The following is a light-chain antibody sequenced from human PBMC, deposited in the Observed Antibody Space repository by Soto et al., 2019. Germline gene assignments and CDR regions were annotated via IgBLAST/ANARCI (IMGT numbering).Light chain of an antibody. J-gene: IGLJ2*01. Sequence: QSALTQPASVSGSPGQSITISCTGTSSDVGDYDYVSWYQQYAGKAPKMMIYEVSNRPSGVSNRFSGSKSGNTASLTISGLQAEDEADYYCSSYRISNTLLFGGGTKVTVL. V-gene: IGLV2-14*01. CDR2: EVS. CDR1: SSDVGDYDY. CDR3: SSYRISNTLL.